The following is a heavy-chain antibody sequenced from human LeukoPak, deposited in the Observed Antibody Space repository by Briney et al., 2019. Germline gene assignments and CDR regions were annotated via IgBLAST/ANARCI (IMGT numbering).Heavy chain of an antibody. CDR2: IYYSGST. CDR1: GGAVSSHY. Sequence: SETLSLTCTVSGGAVSSHYWSWVRQPPGKGLEWIWYIYYSGSTNYNTSLKSRVTISVDTSKNQLSLKLSSVTAAATPVYICARGMQNWFDPWGQRTLVTVSS. CDR3: ARGMQNWFDP. J-gene: IGHJ5*02. V-gene: IGHV4-59*02. D-gene: IGHD3-10*01.